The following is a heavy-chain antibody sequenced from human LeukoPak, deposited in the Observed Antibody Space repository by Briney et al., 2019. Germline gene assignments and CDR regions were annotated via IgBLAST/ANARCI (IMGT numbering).Heavy chain of an antibody. D-gene: IGHD1-26*01. CDR1: GYTFTGNY. J-gene: IGHJ3*02. V-gene: IGHV1-2*02. CDR3: ARDLIVGATLAGGHDAFDI. Sequence: GASVKVSCKVSGYTFTGNYMHWVRQAPGQGLEWMGWINPNSGGTNYAQKFQGRVTMTRDTSISTAYMELSRLRSDDTAVYYCARDLIVGATLAGGHDAFDIWGQGTMVTVSS. CDR2: INPNSGGT.